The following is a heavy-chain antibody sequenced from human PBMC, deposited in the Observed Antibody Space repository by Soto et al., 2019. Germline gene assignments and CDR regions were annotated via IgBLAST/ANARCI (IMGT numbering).Heavy chain of an antibody. J-gene: IGHJ4*02. CDR1: GFTFSSYA. V-gene: IGHV3-30-3*01. CDR2: ISYDGSNK. CDR3: AKDFQFGGSGTGYFDN. D-gene: IGHD3-10*01. Sequence: GGSLRLSCAASGFTFSSYAMHWVRQAPGKGLEWVAVISYDGSNKYYADSVKGRFTVSRDNSKNTLYLEMKSLRAEDTAVYYCAKDFQFGGSGTGYFDNWGQGTLVTVSS.